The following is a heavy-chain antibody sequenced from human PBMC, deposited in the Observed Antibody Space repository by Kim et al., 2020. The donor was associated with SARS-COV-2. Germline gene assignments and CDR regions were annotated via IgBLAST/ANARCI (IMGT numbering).Heavy chain of an antibody. D-gene: IGHD3-10*01. CDR1: GFTFGDYR. J-gene: IGHJ4*02. V-gene: IGHV3-48*01. CDR2: ITSSGSIT. CDR3: AVIYGSGSYVFDY. Sequence: GGSLRLSCAASGFTFGDYRLNWVRQAPGKGLEWVADITSSGSITYAASVNGRFTISRDNGERSLYLQMNNLRGDDTAVYFCAVIYGSGSYVFDYWGQGTLVTVSS.